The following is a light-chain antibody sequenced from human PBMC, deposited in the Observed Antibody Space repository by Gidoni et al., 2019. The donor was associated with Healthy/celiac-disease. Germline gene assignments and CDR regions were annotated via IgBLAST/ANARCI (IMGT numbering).Light chain of an antibody. CDR2: AAS. CDR3: QKYNSAPWT. J-gene: IGKJ1*01. Sequence: DIQMTQSPSSLSASVGDRVTITCRASQDISNYLAWYQQKAGKVPKLLIYAASTLQSGVPSRFSGSGSGTDFTLTIGSLQPEDVATYYCQKYNSAPWTFGQGTKVEIK. CDR1: QDISNY. V-gene: IGKV1-27*01.